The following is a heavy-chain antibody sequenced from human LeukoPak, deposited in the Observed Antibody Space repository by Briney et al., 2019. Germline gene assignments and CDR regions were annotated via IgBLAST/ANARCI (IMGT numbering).Heavy chain of an antibody. CDR1: GASISSYY. J-gene: IGHJ5*02. CDR2: IYYSGST. D-gene: IGHD3-3*01. Sequence: SETLSLTCTVSGASISSYYWSWIRQPPGKGLEWIGFIYYSGSTNYNPSLKSRVTMSLDTSKNQFSLKLTSVIAADTAVYYCARGYDFWSGQNWFDPWGQGTLVTVSS. CDR3: ARGYDFWSGQNWFDP. V-gene: IGHV4-59*01.